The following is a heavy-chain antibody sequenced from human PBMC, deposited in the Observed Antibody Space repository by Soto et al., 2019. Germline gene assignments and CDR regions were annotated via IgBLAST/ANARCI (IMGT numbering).Heavy chain of an antibody. D-gene: IGHD2-2*01. V-gene: IGHV4-31*03. CDR2: IFYSGST. CDR1: GGSISSGRYY. CDR3: ASYQKSYAFDT. Sequence: QVQLQESGPGLVKPSPTLSLTCTVSGGSISSGRYYWSWIRQHPGTGLEWIGYIFYSGSTYYNPCITGRATTTVDTYTNRFSLKLTSVTAADTAVYDCASYQKSYAFDTWGQGTMVTVSS. J-gene: IGHJ3*02.